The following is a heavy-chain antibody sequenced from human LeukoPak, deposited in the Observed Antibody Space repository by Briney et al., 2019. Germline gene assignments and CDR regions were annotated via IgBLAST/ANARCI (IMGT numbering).Heavy chain of an antibody. CDR3: ASEGFFGSGTYFQS. Sequence: GGSLRLSCAASGFTFSSYWMHWVRQAPGKGLVWVSRINSDGSSTSYADSVKGRFTISRDNSNNKLYLQMNSLRAGDTAVYYCASEGFFGSGTYFQSWGHGTLVTVSS. CDR1: GFTFSSYW. CDR2: INSDGSST. V-gene: IGHV3-74*01. J-gene: IGHJ5*01. D-gene: IGHD3-10*01.